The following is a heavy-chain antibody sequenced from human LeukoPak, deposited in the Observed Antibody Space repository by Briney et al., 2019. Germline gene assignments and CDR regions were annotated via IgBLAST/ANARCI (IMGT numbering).Heavy chain of an antibody. V-gene: IGHV3-30*04. CDR1: GFTFSSYA. D-gene: IGHD6-13*01. CDR3: ASAVIAAAGSSYFDY. J-gene: IGHJ4*02. Sequence: PGRSLRLSCVASGFTFSSYAMHWVRQAPGKGLEWVAVISYDGSNRYYADSVKGRFTISRDNSKNTLYLRMNGLRAEDTAVYYCASAVIAAAGSSYFDYWGQGTLVTVS. CDR2: ISYDGSNR.